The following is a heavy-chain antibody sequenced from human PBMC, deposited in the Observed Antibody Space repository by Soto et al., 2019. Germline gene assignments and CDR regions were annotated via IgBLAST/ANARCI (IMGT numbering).Heavy chain of an antibody. CDR3: ARADAAALHYGMDV. CDR2: IYYSGST. V-gene: IGHV4-30-4*01. Sequence: SETLSLTCTVSGGSISSGDYYWSWIRQPPGKGLEWIGYIYYSGSTYYNPSLKSRVTISVDTSKNQFSLKLSSVTAADTAVYYCARADAAALHYGMDVWGQGTTVTVSS. D-gene: IGHD6-13*01. J-gene: IGHJ6*02. CDR1: GGSISSGDYY.